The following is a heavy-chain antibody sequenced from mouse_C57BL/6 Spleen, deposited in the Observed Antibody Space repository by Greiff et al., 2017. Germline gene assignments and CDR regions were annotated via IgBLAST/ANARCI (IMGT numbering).Heavy chain of an antibody. CDR3: ARRLTGTRDGFAY. J-gene: IGHJ3*01. V-gene: IGHV1-54*01. D-gene: IGHD4-1*01. CDR2: INPGSGGT. Sequence: VQLQQSGAELVRPGTSVKVSCKASGYAFTNYLIEWVKQRPGQGLEWIGVINPGSGGTNYNEKFKGKATLTADKSSSTAYMQLSSLTSEDSAVYCCARRLTGTRDGFAYWGQGTLVTVSA. CDR1: GYAFTNYL.